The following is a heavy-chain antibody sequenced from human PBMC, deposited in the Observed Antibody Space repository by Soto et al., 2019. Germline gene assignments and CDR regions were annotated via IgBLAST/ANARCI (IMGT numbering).Heavy chain of an antibody. D-gene: IGHD3-16*01. CDR3: AREGAALYSYYSGTDV. J-gene: IGHJ6*02. CDR2: TYHSGRP. Sequence: SETLSLTCTVSGGSISSGDAYWSWIRQSPGKGLEWIGYTYHSGRPFYNPSLESRVSISVDTSKNQFSLKLNSGTAADTAVYYGAREGAALYSYYSGTDVWGQGTTVTVSS. V-gene: IGHV4-30-4*01. CDR1: GGSISSGDAY.